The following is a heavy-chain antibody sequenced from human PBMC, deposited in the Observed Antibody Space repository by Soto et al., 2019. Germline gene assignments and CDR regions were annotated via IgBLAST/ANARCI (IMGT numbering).Heavy chain of an antibody. CDR2: ITGSGGST. D-gene: IGHD3-22*01. V-gene: IGHV3-23*01. CDR3: AKGGYYYDTTGYY. CDR1: GCTFSSFA. Sequence: EVQLLESGGGLVQPGGSLRLSCAASGCTFSSFAMSWVRQAPGEGLEWVSSITGSGGSTYYADSVKGRFTISRDNSKNTLYLQMSSLRAEDTAVYYCAKGGYYYDTTGYYWGQGTLVTVSS. J-gene: IGHJ4*02.